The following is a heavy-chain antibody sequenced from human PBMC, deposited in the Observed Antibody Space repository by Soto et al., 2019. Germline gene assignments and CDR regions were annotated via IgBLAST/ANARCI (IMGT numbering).Heavy chain of an antibody. J-gene: IGHJ5*02. CDR1: GGTFSSYT. V-gene: IGHV1-69*02. D-gene: IGHD6-19*01. CDR3: ARGYSSGWYFTP. Sequence: SVKVSCKASGGTFSSYTSSWVRQAPGQGLEWMGRIIPILGIANYAQKFQGRVTITADKSTSTAYMELSSLRSEDTAVYYCARGYSSGWYFTPWGQGTLVTVSS. CDR2: IIPILGIA.